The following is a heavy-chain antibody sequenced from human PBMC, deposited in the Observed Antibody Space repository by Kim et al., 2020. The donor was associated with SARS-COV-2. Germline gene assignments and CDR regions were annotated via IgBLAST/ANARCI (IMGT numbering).Heavy chain of an antibody. J-gene: IGHJ6*02. CDR2: IWYDGSNK. CDR3: ARDGGVLWFGELLDGMDV. CDR1: GFTFSSYG. V-gene: IGHV3-33*08. Sequence: GGSLRLSCAASGFTFSSYGMHWVRQAPGKGLEWVAVIWYDGSNKYYAYSVKGRFTISRDNSKNTLYLQMNSLRAEDTAVYYCARDGGVLWFGELLDGMDVWGQGTKGTVSS. D-gene: IGHD3-10*01.